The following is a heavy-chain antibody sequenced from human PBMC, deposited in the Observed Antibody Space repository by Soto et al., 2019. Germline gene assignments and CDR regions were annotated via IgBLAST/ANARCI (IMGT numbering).Heavy chain of an antibody. CDR1: GFTFSSYW. J-gene: IGHJ6*02. V-gene: IGHV3-7*03. CDR3: ARVCSGGSCYSGYYYYYGMDV. CDR2: IKQDGSEK. D-gene: IGHD2-15*01. Sequence: LXLSFAASGFTFSSYWMSWVRQAPGKGLEWVANIKQDGSEKYYVDSVKGRFTISRDNAKNSLYLQMNSLRAEDTAVYYCARVCSGGSCYSGYYYYYGMDVWGQGTKVTVYS.